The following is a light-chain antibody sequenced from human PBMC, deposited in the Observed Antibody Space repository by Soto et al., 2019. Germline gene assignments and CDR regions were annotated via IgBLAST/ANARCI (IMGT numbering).Light chain of an antibody. CDR1: QSVSNN. V-gene: IGKV3-15*01. J-gene: IGKJ5*01. CDR3: QQYNDWSPIT. Sequence: EIMMTQSPATLSVSPGERATLSCRASQSVSNNLAWYQQKPGQAPRLLIYYASTRATGIPARFSGSGSGTEFTLTISSLQAEDFARYYCQQYNDWSPITFGQGTRLEIK. CDR2: YAS.